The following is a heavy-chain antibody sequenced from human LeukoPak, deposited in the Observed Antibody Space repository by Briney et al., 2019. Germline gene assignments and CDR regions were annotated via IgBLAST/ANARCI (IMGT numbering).Heavy chain of an antibody. CDR2: IRYDGSNK. CDR1: GFTFSSYG. V-gene: IGHV3-30*02. J-gene: IGHJ5*02. CDR3: ARALRITIFGVVPPFDP. D-gene: IGHD3-3*01. Sequence: PGGSLRLSCAASGFTFSSYGMHWVRQAPGKGLEWVALIRYDGSNKYYADSVKGRFTISRDNSKNTLYLQMNSLRAEDTAVYYCARALRITIFGVVPPFDPWGQGTLVTVSS.